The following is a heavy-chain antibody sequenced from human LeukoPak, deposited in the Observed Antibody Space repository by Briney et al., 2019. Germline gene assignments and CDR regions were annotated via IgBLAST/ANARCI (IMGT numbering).Heavy chain of an antibody. J-gene: IGHJ6*02. V-gene: IGHV4-59*01. D-gene: IGHD3-10*01. CDR3: ARARVRGSTYYYYGMDV. CDR2: IYYSGST. Sequence: SETLSLTCTVSGGSISSYYWSWIRQPPGKGLEWIGYIYYSGSTNYNPSLKSRVTISVDTSKNQFSLKLSCVTAADTAVYYCARARVRGSTYYYYGMDVWGQGTTVTVSS. CDR1: GGSISSYY.